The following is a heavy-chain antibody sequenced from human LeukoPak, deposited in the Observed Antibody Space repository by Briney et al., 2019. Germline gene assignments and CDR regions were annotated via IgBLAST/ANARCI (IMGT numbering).Heavy chain of an antibody. V-gene: IGHV4-59*08. CDR1: GGSISSYY. CDR3: ARSGVGSGRYGAFDI. CDR2: IFYSGST. Sequence: SETLSLTCTVSGGSISSYYWSWIRQPPGKGLEWIGYIFYSGSTSYNPSLESRVTMSVDTSKNQFSLELRSVTAADTAVYYCARSGVGSGRYGAFDIWGQGTLVIVSS. D-gene: IGHD5-18*01. J-gene: IGHJ3*02.